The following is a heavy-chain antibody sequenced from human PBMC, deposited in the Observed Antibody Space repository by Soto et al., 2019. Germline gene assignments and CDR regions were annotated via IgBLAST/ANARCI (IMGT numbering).Heavy chain of an antibody. CDR3: ASDHRGSYPRGYGMDV. CDR2: ISSSSSYI. D-gene: IGHD1-26*01. J-gene: IGHJ6*02. CDR1: GFTFSSYS. V-gene: IGHV3-21*01. Sequence: EVQLVESGGGLVKPGGSLRLSCAASGFTFSSYSMNWVRQAPGKGLEWVSSISSSSSYIYYADSVKGRFTISRDNAKNSLYLQMNSLIAEDTAVYYCASDHRGSYPRGYGMDVWGQGTTVTVSS.